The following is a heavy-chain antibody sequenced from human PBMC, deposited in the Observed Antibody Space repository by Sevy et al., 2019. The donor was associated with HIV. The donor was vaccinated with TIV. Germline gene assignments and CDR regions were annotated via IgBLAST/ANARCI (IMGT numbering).Heavy chain of an antibody. J-gene: IGHJ4*02. Sequence: QSQTLSLTCSVSGGSVSSGSYYWSWIRQPPGKGLEWIGYISYIGSTNYNPSLKSRVTISVDTSKNQLSLRLSSVTAADTAVYYCVRDRIAAAGGYFDYWGQGTLVTVSS. CDR3: VRDRIAAAGGYFDY. D-gene: IGHD6-13*01. CDR1: GGSVSSGSYY. CDR2: ISYIGST. V-gene: IGHV4-61*01.